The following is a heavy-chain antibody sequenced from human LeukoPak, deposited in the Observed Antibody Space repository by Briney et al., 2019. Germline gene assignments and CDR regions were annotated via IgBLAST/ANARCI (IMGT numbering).Heavy chain of an antibody. V-gene: IGHV3-23*01. D-gene: IGHD1-26*01. CDR2: ISGSGGST. Sequence: GGSLRLSCAASGFTFSSYAMSWVRQAPGKGLEWVSAISGSGGSTYYADSVKGRFTISRDRSKNTLYLQVNSLRAEDTAVYYCAKTSGGSYCFDYWGQGTLVTVSS. CDR3: AKTSGGSYCFDY. CDR1: GFTFSSYA. J-gene: IGHJ4*02.